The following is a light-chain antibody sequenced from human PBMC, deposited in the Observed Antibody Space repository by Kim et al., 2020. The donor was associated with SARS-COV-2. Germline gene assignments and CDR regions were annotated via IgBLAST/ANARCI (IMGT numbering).Light chain of an antibody. V-gene: IGLV3-1*01. CDR2: QDS. J-gene: IGLJ3*02. CDR1: KLGDKY. Sequence: SVSPGQTASITCSGDKLGDKYACWYQQKPGQSPVLVIYQDSKRPSGIPERFSGSNSGNTDTLTISGTQAMDEADYYCQAWDSSAWVFGGGTQLTVL. CDR3: QAWDSSAWV.